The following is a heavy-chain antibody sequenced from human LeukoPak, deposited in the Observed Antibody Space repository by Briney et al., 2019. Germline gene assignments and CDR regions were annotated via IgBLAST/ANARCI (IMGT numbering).Heavy chain of an antibody. CDR3: ANSRTTYYYDSSGYSYPGSVYSYMDV. CDR1: GFTCSSCW. CDR2: IKQDGSEK. Sequence: GGSLRLSCAASGFTCSSCWMNWVRQAPGKGLEWVANIKQDGSEKYYVDSVKGRFTISRDNSKNTLYLQMNSLRAEDSAIYYCANSRTTYYYDSSGYSYPGSVYSYMDVWGKGTTVTVSS. V-gene: IGHV3-7*03. D-gene: IGHD3-22*01. J-gene: IGHJ6*03.